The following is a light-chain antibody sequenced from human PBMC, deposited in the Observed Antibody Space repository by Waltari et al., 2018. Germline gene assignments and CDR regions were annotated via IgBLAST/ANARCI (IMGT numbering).Light chain of an antibody. J-gene: IGLJ1*01. CDR2: DDV. CDR1: NFEDVN. CDR3: HVWEGTSHPCV. V-gene: IGLV3-21*02. Sequence: LTQPPSVSVAPGQTAKTTCEGGNFEDVNVHRYHHRPDQAPVLFIYDDVNQAPGLPDRFSGSKSETTATLTISRLEAGDEADYYCHVWEGTSHPCVFGTGTKVAV.